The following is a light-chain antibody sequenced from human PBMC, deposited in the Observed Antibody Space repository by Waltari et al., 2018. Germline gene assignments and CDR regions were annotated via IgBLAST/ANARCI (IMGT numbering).Light chain of an antibody. V-gene: IGLV1-44*01. CDR3: AAWDDSLNGHWV. J-gene: IGLJ3*02. CDR2: RND. Sequence: QSVLTQPPSASGTPGQRLIFSCSGTYSHIGIIFVNCYQQLPGKPPKRLIYRNDQRTSGVPDRFSGSKSGSSASLAIGGLQSDDEADYYCAAWDDSLNGHWVFGGGTKVTVL. CDR1: YSHIGIIF.